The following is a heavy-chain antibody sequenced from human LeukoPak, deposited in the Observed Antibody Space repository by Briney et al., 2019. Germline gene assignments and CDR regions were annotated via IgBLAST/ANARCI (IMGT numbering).Heavy chain of an antibody. CDR3: AKLAVVVPAAPRDGYYYYMDV. CDR2: ISGSGGST. Sequence: GGSLRLSCAASGFTFSFYAMSWVRQARGKGLEWGSAISGSGGSTYYADSVKGRFTISRDNSKHTLYLQMNSLRAEDTAVYYCAKLAVVVPAAPRDGYYYYMDVWGKGTTVTVSS. CDR1: GFTFSFYA. V-gene: IGHV3-23*01. J-gene: IGHJ6*03. D-gene: IGHD2-2*01.